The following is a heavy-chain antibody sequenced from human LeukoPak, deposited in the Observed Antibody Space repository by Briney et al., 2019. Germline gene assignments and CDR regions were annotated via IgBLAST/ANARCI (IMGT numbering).Heavy chain of an antibody. D-gene: IGHD1-26*01. V-gene: IGHV3-11*01. Sequence: GGSLRLSCTVSGFTVSSNSMSWIRQSPGKGLEWLSYIGRRGGDEHYADSVKGRFAISRDNAENSLYLQMNSLTVEDTAIYYCATDIRAVGDSRYFDYWGQGALVTVSS. CDR3: ATDIRAVGDSRYFDY. J-gene: IGHJ4*02. CDR1: GFTVSSNS. CDR2: IGRRGGDE.